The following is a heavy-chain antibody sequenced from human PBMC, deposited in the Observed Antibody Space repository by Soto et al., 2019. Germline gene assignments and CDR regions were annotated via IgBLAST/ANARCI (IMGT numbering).Heavy chain of an antibody. D-gene: IGHD2-2*02. Sequence: QAQLVQSGGEMRKPGASVKVSCKASGYTFSTYGITWVRQAPGQGLEWMGWINPLKGDTDSAARFQDRLTMTTDTSTRTAYMEFRSLTSDDTAVYYCARVKVPAAILGAFDLWGQGTVVTVSS. V-gene: IGHV1-18*01. CDR3: ARVKVPAAILGAFDL. J-gene: IGHJ3*01. CDR1: GYTFSTYG. CDR2: INPLKGDT.